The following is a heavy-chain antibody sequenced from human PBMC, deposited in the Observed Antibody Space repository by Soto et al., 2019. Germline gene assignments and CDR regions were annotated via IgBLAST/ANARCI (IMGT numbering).Heavy chain of an antibody. CDR2: IIPIFGTA. V-gene: IGHV1-69*06. J-gene: IGHJ6*02. Sequence: SVKVSCKASGGTFSSYAISWVRQAPGQGLEWMGGIIPIFGTANYAQKFQGRVTITADKSTSTAYMELSSLRSEDTAVYYCAREDIVVVPAATLDYYYYGMDVWGQGTTVTVSS. CDR1: GGTFSSYA. CDR3: AREDIVVVPAATLDYYYYGMDV. D-gene: IGHD2-2*01.